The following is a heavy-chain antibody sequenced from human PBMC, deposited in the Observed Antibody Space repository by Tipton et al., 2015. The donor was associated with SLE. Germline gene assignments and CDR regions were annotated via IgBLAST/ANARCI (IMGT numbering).Heavy chain of an antibody. CDR1: GFIFADYA. V-gene: IGHV3-9*01. Sequence: SLRLSCAASGFIFADYAMHWVRQAPGRGLEWVSGINWNSDSASYADSVRGRFTISRDNAKNSLYLQMNSLRAEDTALYYCAKAGLNYCGDYWGQGTLVAVSS. CDR3: AKAGLNYCGDY. D-gene: IGHD3-10*01. J-gene: IGHJ4*02. CDR2: INWNSDSA.